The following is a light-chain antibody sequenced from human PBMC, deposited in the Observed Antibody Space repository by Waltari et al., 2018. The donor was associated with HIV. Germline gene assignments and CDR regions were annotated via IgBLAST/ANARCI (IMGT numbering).Light chain of an antibody. CDR3: CAYAGSTTYVI. CDR2: EVS. J-gene: IGLJ2*01. CDR1: SSAVGGYNL. V-gene: IGLV2-23*02. Sequence: QSALTQPASVSGSPGPSITLSCTGTSSAVGGYNLFSWYQQHPGKAPKLMIYEVSKRPSGVSNRFSGSKSGNTASLTISGLQAEDEADYYCCAYAGSTTYVIFGGGTKLTVL.